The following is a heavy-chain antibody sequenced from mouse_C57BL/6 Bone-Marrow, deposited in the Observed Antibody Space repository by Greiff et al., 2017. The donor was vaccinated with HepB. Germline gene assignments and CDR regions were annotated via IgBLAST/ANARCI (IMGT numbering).Heavy chain of an antibody. CDR1: GFSINSDCY. J-gene: IGHJ4*01. Sequence: EVHLVESGPSLVRPSQTLSLTCTVTGFSINSDCYWIWIRQFPGNKLEYIGYTFYSGITYYNPSLESRTYITRDTSKNQFSLKLSSVTTEDTATYYCARMDLLHYAMDYWGQGTSVTVSS. CDR3: ARMDLLHYAMDY. V-gene: IGHV3-3*01. CDR2: TFYSGIT. D-gene: IGHD2-1*01.